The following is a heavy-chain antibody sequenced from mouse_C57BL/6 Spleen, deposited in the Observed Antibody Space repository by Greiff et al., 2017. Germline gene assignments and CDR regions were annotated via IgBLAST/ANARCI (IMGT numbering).Heavy chain of an antibody. CDR2: IYPGDGDT. CDR3: ARFPFITTVVATDWYFDV. D-gene: IGHD1-1*01. Sequence: VQLQQSGAELVKPGASVKISCKASGYAFSSYWMNWVKQRPGKGLEWIGQIYPGDGDTNYNGKFKGKATLTADKSSSTAYMQLSSLTSEDSAVYFCARFPFITTVVATDWYFDVWGTGTTVTVSS. CDR1: GYAFSSYW. J-gene: IGHJ1*03. V-gene: IGHV1-80*01.